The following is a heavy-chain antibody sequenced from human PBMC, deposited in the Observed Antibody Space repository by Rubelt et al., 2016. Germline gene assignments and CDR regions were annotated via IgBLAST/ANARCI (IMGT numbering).Heavy chain of an antibody. CDR2: ISSSSSYT. V-gene: IGHV3-11*06. CDR3: ARDYYYYGMDV. J-gene: IGHJ6*02. CDR1: GFTFSDYY. Sequence: VQLVESGGGLVQPGGSLRLSCAASGFTFSDYYMSWIRQAPGKGLEWVSYISSSSSYTNYADSVKCRFTISRDNAKNSLYLQMNSLRAEDTAVYYCARDYYYYGMDVWGQGTTVTVSS.